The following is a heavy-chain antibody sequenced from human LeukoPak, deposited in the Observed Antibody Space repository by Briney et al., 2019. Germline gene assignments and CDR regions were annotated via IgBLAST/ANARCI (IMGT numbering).Heavy chain of an antibody. D-gene: IGHD1-26*01. CDR1: GFTFSSYA. V-gene: IGHV3-23*01. CDR2: ISGSGGST. J-gene: IGHJ4*02. Sequence: AGASLRLSCAASGFTFSSYAMSRVRQAPGKGLEWVSAISGSGGSTYYADSVKGRFTISRDNSKNTLYLQMNSLRAEDTAVYYCARADSGSYYTGLFDYWGQGTLVTVSS. CDR3: ARADSGSYYTGLFDY.